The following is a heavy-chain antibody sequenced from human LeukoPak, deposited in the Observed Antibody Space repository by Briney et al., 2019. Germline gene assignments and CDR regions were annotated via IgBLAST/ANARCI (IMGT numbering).Heavy chain of an antibody. CDR3: AKHEGSYYDKSGYTLDF. CDR1: IGSVNSGNYY. CDR2: IHYSGSA. D-gene: IGHD3-22*01. J-gene: IGHJ4*02. V-gene: IGHV4-39*01. Sequence: SETLSLTCTVSIGSVNSGNYYWGWIRQPPGKGLEWIGSIHYSGSAYHNPSLKSRVTKSVDTSKNQFSLKLSSVTAADRAVYYCAKHEGSYYDKSGYTLDFWGQGTLVTVSS.